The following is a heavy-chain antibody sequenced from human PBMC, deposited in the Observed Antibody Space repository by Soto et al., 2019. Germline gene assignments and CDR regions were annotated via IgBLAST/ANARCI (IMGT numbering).Heavy chain of an antibody. CDR1: GFTFSSYS. V-gene: IGHV3-21*01. D-gene: IGHD5-12*01. J-gene: IGHJ6*02. CDR3: ARAVDIVATINYYYYGMDV. CDR2: ISSSSSYI. Sequence: EVQLVESGGGLVKPGGSLRLSCAASGFTFSSYSMNWVRQAPGKGLEWVSSISSSSSYIYYADSVKGRFIISRDNAKNSLYLQMNSLRAEDTAVYYCARAVDIVATINYYYYGMDVWGQGTTVTVSS.